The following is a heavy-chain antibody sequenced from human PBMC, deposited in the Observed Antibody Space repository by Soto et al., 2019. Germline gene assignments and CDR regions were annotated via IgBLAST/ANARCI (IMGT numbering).Heavy chain of an antibody. D-gene: IGHD5-12*01. CDR3: ATARVGGYSGYDLDY. Sequence: SVKVSCKASGGTFSSYSISWVRQAPGQGLEWMGRIIPTVDITTYAQKLEGRVTITADKSTSTAYMELSSLRSEDTAVYYCATARVGGYSGYDLDYWGQGTLVTVSS. V-gene: IGHV1-69*02. CDR2: IIPTVDIT. J-gene: IGHJ4*02. CDR1: GGTFSSYS.